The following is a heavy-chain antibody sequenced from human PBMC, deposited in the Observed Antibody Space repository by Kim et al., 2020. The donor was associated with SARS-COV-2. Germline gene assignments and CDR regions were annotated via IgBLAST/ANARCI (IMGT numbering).Heavy chain of an antibody. V-gene: IGHV3-7*01. CDR1: GFTFSSYW. Sequence: GGSLRLSCAASGFTFSSYWMSWVRQAPGKGLEWVANIKQDGSEKYYVDSVKGRFTISRDNAKNSLYLQMNSLRAEDTAVYYCARVFLPPHCSSTSCPPFASYYYYYCGMDVWGQGTTVTVSS. CDR3: ARVFLPPHCSSTSCPPFASYYYYYCGMDV. J-gene: IGHJ6*02. CDR2: IKQDGSEK. D-gene: IGHD2-2*01.